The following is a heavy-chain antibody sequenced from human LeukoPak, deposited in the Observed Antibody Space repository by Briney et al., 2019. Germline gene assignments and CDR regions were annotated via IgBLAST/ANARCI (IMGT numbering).Heavy chain of an antibody. D-gene: IGHD3-10*01. CDR3: TSSNYYGSGSYYYLYYFDY. J-gene: IGHJ4*02. V-gene: IGHV3-15*01. Sequence: GGSLRLSCAASGFTFSNAWMSWVHQAPGKGLEWVGRIKSKTDGGTTDYAAPVKGRFTISRDDSKNTLYLQMNSLKTEDTAVYYCTSSNYYGSGSYYYLYYFDYWGQGTLVTVSS. CDR2: IKSKTDGGTT. CDR1: GFTFSNAW.